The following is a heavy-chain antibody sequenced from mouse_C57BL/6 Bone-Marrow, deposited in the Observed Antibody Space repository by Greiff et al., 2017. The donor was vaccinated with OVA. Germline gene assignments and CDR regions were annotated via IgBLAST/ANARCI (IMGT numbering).Heavy chain of an antibody. CDR3: ASPYYYGSSYRGFYAMDY. J-gene: IGHJ4*01. Sequence: VQLQQSGAELVRPGASVKLSCKASGYTFTDYYINWVKQRPGQGLEWIARIYPGSGNTYYNEKFKGKATLTAETSSRTAYLQLSSLTSEDSAVYFCASPYYYGSSYRGFYAMDYWGQGTSVTVSS. CDR1: GYTFTDYY. D-gene: IGHD1-1*01. V-gene: IGHV1-76*01. CDR2: IYPGSGNT.